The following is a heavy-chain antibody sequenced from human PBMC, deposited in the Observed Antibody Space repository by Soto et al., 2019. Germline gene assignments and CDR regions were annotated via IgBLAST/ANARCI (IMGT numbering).Heavy chain of an antibody. J-gene: IGHJ6*02. Sequence: QVQLVESGGGVVQPGRSLRLSCAASGFTFSSYAMHWVRQAPGKGLEWVAVIWYDGGNKYYADSVKGRFTISRDNSKHTLYLQMNSLRGEETAVYHCARRHYSGSARTYGMDVWGQGTTVTVSS. CDR2: IWYDGGNK. CDR3: ARRHYSGSARTYGMDV. D-gene: IGHD3-10*01. V-gene: IGHV3-33*01. CDR1: GFTFSSYA.